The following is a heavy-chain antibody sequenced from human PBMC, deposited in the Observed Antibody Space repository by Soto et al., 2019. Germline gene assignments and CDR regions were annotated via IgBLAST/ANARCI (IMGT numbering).Heavy chain of an antibody. D-gene: IGHD2-2*01. CDR1: GYTFTSYG. CDR3: ARADCIRTSCSVSY. CDR2: ISAYNGIT. Sequence: QVQLVQSGAEVKKPGASVKVSCKASGYTFTSYGISWVRQAPGQGLEWMGWISAYNGITNYAQKRKGRVTMTTDTSSRTAYMELRSLRSEDAAVYYCARADCIRTSCSVSYWGQGTLVTVSS. V-gene: IGHV1-18*01. J-gene: IGHJ4*02.